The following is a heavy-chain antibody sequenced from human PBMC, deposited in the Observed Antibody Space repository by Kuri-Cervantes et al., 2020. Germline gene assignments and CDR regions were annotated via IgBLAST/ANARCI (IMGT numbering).Heavy chain of an antibody. CDR2: IYYSGST. Sequence: SETLSLTCTVSGYSISSGYYWGWIRQPPGKGLEWIGSIYYSGSTYYNPSLKSRVTISVDTSKNQFSLKLSSVTAADTAVYYCARHQTSTIFGVVIIPPPDYWGQGTLVTVSS. CDR1: GYSISSGYY. CDR3: ARHQTSTIFGVVIIPPPDY. D-gene: IGHD3-3*01. J-gene: IGHJ4*02. V-gene: IGHV4-38-2*02.